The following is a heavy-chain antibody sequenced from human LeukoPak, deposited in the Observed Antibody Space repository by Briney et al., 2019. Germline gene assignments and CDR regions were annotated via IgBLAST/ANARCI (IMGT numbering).Heavy chain of an antibody. V-gene: IGHV4-4*02. CDR2: VNLQGGT. D-gene: IGHD3-16*02. J-gene: IGHJ4*02. CDR3: AREGGSYRPLDY. Sequence: SETLSLTCDVSGXSITQTNNWTWVRQPPGKGLEWIGEVNLQGGTNYNPSLLRRVAISVDTSANHVSLQMTSVTAADTAVYYCAREGGSYRPLDYSSQGTLVTVSS. CDR1: GXSITQTNN.